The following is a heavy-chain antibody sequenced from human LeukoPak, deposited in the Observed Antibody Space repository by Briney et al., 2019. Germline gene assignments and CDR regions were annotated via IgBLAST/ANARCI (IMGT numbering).Heavy chain of an antibody. V-gene: IGHV3-23*01. CDR1: GFTFSSYV. CDR2: ISPSGTNT. D-gene: IGHD3-10*01. J-gene: IGHJ4*02. Sequence: PGGSLRLSCAASGFTFSSYVMTWVRQVPGTGLEWVSGISPSGTNTYYAGSVRGRFTISRDNSKNTLYLQMNSLRAEDTAVYYCAKDRGYWGQGTLLTVSS. CDR3: AKDRGY.